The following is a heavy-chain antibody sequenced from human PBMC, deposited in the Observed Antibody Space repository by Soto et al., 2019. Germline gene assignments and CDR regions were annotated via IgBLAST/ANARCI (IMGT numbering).Heavy chain of an antibody. CDR3: ARSYRRYCSGGSCYSYYYYYMDV. V-gene: IGHV4-59*01. Sequence: SETLSLTCTVSGGSISSYYWSWIRQPPGKGLEWIGYVYYSGSTNYNPSLKSRVTISVDTSKNQFSLKLSSVTAADTAVYYCARSYRRYCSGGSCYSYYYYYMDVWGKGTTVTVSS. D-gene: IGHD2-15*01. CDR1: GGSISSYY. CDR2: VYYSGST. J-gene: IGHJ6*03.